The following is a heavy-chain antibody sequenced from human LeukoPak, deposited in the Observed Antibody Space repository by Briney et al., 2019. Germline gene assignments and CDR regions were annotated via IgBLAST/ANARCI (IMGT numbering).Heavy chain of an antibody. Sequence: SETLSLTCTVSGGSISSGGYYWSWIRQHPGKGLAWIGYIDYSGSTYYNPSLKSRVTISVDTSKNQFSLKLSSVTAADTAVYYCARDGKNYDILTKDDAFDIWGQGTMVTVSS. J-gene: IGHJ3*02. CDR2: IDYSGST. CDR3: ARDGKNYDILTKDDAFDI. CDR1: GGSISSGGYY. D-gene: IGHD3-9*01. V-gene: IGHV4-31*03.